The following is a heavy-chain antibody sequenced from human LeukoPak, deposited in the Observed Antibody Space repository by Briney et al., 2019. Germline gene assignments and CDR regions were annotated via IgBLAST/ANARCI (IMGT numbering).Heavy chain of an antibody. V-gene: IGHV1-69*13. J-gene: IGHJ4*02. D-gene: IGHD4-23*01. CDR2: IIPIFGTA. Sequence: SVKVSCKASGGTFSSYAISWVRQAPGQGLEWMGGIIPIFGTANYAQKFQGRVTITADESTSTAYMELSSLRSEDTAVYYCASEPHSDYGGNTLDYWGQGTLVTVSS. CDR1: GGTFSSYA. CDR3: ASEPHSDYGGNTLDY.